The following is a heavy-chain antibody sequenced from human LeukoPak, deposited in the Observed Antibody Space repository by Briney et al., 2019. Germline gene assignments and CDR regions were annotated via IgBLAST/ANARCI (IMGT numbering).Heavy chain of an antibody. CDR2: ISASGGTT. CDR3: AKLKRLGYNWDGLDV. V-gene: IGHV3-23*01. Sequence: GGSQRLSCAASGFLFSDYDMTWVRQAPGKGLEFVSTISASGGTTYYPDSVQGRFTISRDNSKNTLYLQLNSLTAEATAVYYCAKLKRLGYNWDGLDVWGQGTTVTVSS. CDR1: GFLFSDYD. D-gene: IGHD5-24*01. J-gene: IGHJ6*02.